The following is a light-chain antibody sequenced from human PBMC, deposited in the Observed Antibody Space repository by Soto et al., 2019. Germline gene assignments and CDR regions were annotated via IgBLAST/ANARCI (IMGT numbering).Light chain of an antibody. CDR3: GAWDNSLNGVV. CDR1: TSNIGIRS. CDR2: ANS. Sequence: QSVLTQPPSVSAAPGQKVTISCSGSTSNIGIRSVSWYQQLPRTAPKLLIYANSERPSGIPDRVSASKSGTSATLAITGLQTGDEADYYCGAWDNSLNGVVFGGGTKLTVL. J-gene: IGLJ3*02. V-gene: IGLV1-51*01.